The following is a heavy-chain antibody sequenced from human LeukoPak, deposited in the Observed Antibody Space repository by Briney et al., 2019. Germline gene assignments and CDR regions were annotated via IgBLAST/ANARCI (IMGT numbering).Heavy chain of an antibody. V-gene: IGHV4-4*02. CDR2: VYHSGST. Sequence: SGTLSLTCHVSGGSISSTNWWSWVRQPPGKGLEWIGEVYHSGSTYYNPSLKSRVTISVDTSKNQFSLKLSSVTAADTAVYYCARRGGIAVAGYYFDYWGQGTLVTVSS. CDR1: GGSISSTNW. CDR3: ARRGGIAVAGYYFDY. D-gene: IGHD6-19*01. J-gene: IGHJ4*02.